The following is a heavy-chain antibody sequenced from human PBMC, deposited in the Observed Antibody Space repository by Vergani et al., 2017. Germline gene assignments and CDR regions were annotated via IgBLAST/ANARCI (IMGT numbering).Heavy chain of an antibody. CDR1: GASVNSYY. CDR3: ARGPTITMIKYNWFDP. D-gene: IGHD3-22*01. Sequence: QVKLQESGPGLVKPSETLSLTCTVSGASVNSYYWSWIRQPPGKGLEWMGYVSFRGDTLYDPSVKGRMTISLNTSSNQFSLYLTSVTAADTAVYYCARGPTITMIKYNWFDPWGQGTLVTVSS. J-gene: IGHJ5*02. CDR2: VSFRGDT. V-gene: IGHV4-59*02.